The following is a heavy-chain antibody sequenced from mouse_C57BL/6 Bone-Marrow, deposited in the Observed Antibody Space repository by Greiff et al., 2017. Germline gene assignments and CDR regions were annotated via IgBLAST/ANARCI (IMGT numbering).Heavy chain of an antibody. CDR3: ARDEGYYSNYEGFAWFAY. CDR2: ISDGGSYT. D-gene: IGHD2-5*01. Sequence: EVHLVESGGGLVKPGGSLKLSCAASGFTFSSYAMSWVRQTPEKRLEWVATISDGGSYTYYPDNVKGRFTISRDNAKNNLYLQMSHLKSEDTAMYYCARDEGYYSNYEGFAWFAYWGQGTLVTVSA. J-gene: IGHJ3*01. CDR1: GFTFSSYA. V-gene: IGHV5-4*01.